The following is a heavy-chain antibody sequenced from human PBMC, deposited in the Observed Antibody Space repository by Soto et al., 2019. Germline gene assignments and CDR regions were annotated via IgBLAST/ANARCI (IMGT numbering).Heavy chain of an antibody. CDR3: AREYYYDTSGSCGMDV. Sequence: SVKVSCKAAGGTFSSYTISWVRQAPGQGLEWMGRIIPILGIANYAQKFQGRVTITADKSTSTAYMELSSLRSEDTAVYYFAREYYYDTSGSCGMDVWGQGTTVTVTS. CDR1: GGTFSSYT. D-gene: IGHD3-22*01. J-gene: IGHJ6*02. CDR2: IIPILGIA. V-gene: IGHV1-69*04.